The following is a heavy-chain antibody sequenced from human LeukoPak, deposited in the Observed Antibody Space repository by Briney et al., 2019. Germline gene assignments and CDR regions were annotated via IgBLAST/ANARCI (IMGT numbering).Heavy chain of an antibody. V-gene: IGHV3-23*01. CDR1: GFTFSSYA. Sequence: GGSLRLSCAASGFTFSSYAMSWVRQAPGKGLEWVSAISGSGGSTYYADSVKGRFTISRDNSKNTLYLQMNSLRAEDTAVYYCARGDSGSYYKDPYYFDYWGQGTLVTVSS. J-gene: IGHJ4*02. D-gene: IGHD1-26*01. CDR3: ARGDSGSYYKDPYYFDY. CDR2: ISGSGGST.